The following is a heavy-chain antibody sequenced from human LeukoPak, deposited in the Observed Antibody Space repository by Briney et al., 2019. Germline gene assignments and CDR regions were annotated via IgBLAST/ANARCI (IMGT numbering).Heavy chain of an antibody. CDR3: ARTRTLPIAGGFDT. Sequence: GGSLTLSCAAAGFTFVSYWVHWVRQGPGKGLVWVSRISTDGSSTDYADSVKGRFTISRENAKNTLYPQMNSLRAEDTAVYYCARTRTLPIAGGFDTWGQGSLVTVSS. D-gene: IGHD3-16*01. CDR2: ISTDGSST. V-gene: IGHV3-74*01. J-gene: IGHJ5*02. CDR1: GFTFVSYW.